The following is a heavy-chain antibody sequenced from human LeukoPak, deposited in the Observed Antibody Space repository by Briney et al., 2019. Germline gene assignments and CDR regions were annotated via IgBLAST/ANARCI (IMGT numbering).Heavy chain of an antibody. CDR1: GFTFSSYW. V-gene: IGHV3-74*01. CDR2: INSDGSSR. D-gene: IGHD5-12*01. J-gene: IGHJ4*02. Sequence: GGSLRLSCAASGFTFSSYWMHWVRQAPGKGLVWVSLINSDGSSRNYADSVKGRFTISRDNAKNTLYLQMNSLRVEDTAVYYCAREDYSGYDFYDYWGQGSLVTVSS. CDR3: AREDYSGYDFYDY.